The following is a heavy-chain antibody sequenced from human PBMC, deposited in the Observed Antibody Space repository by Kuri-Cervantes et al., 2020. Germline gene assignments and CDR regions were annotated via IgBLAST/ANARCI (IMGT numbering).Heavy chain of an antibody. Sequence: SVKVSCKASGGTFSSYAISWVRQAPGQGLEWMGGIIPIFGTANYAQKFQGRLTMTRNTSISTAYMELSSLRSEDTAVYYCARCRGRDNWFDPWGQGTRVTVSS. CDR2: IIPIFGTA. J-gene: IGHJ5*02. D-gene: IGHD3-10*01. CDR3: ARCRGRDNWFDP. V-gene: IGHV1-69*05. CDR1: GGTFSSYA.